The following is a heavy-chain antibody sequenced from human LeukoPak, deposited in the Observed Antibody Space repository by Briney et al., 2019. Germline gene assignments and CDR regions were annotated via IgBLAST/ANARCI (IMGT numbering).Heavy chain of an antibody. V-gene: IGHV1-69*05. CDR2: IIPIFGTA. CDR1: GGTFSSYA. Sequence: SVKVSCKASGGTFSSYAISWVRQAPGQGLEWMGGIIPIFGTANYAQKFQGRVTITMDESTSTAYMELSSLRSEDTAVYYCAREADYSNVFDYWGQGTLVTVSS. J-gene: IGHJ4*02. CDR3: AREADYSNVFDY. D-gene: IGHD4-11*01.